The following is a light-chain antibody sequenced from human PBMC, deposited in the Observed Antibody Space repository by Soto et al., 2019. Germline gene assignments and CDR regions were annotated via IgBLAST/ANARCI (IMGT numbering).Light chain of an antibody. CDR3: QQYNSYSIFT. CDR2: DAS. Sequence: DIQMTQSPSTLSASVGDRVTITCRASQSISSWLAWYQQKPGKAPKLLIYDASRLESGVPSRFSGSGSGTEFTLTISSLQPDDFATYYCQQYNSYSIFTFGPGPKVDIK. V-gene: IGKV1-5*01. J-gene: IGKJ3*01. CDR1: QSISSW.